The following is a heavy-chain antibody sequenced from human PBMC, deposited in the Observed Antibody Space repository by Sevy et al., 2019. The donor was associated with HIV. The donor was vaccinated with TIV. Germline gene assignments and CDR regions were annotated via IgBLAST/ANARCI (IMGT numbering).Heavy chain of an antibody. V-gene: IGHV1-18*01. CDR2: ISAYNGNT. CDR1: GYSFTSYG. Sequence: ASVKVSCKASGYSFTSYGISWVRQAPGQGLEWMGWISAYNGNTNYAQKLQGRVTMTTDTSTSTAYMELRSLRSDDTAVYYCARGGGYSSSSFPEHVDYWGQGTLVTVSS. D-gene: IGHD6-6*01. CDR3: ARGGGYSSSSFPEHVDY. J-gene: IGHJ4*02.